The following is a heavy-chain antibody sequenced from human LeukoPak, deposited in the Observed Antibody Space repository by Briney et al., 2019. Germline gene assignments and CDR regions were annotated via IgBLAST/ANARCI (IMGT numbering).Heavy chain of an antibody. V-gene: IGHV3-23*01. J-gene: IGHJ4*02. Sequence: GGSLRLSCAASGFTFSSYAMSWVRQAPGKGLEWVSAISGSGGSTYYADSVKGRFTISRDNSKNTLYLQMNSLRAEDTAVYYCAKVWDIVVVPAAPHFDYWGPGTLVTVSS. D-gene: IGHD2-2*01. CDR2: ISGSGGST. CDR1: GFTFSSYA. CDR3: AKVWDIVVVPAAPHFDY.